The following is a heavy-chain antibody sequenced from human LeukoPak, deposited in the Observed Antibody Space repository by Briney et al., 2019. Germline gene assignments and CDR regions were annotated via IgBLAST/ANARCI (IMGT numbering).Heavy chain of an antibody. CDR1: RYSFTIYW. V-gene: IGHV5-51*01. CDR3: ARQKGVTGTDWFDP. CDR2: IYPGDSDT. J-gene: IGHJ5*02. D-gene: IGHD1-7*01. Sequence: GETLKISCKGSRYSFTIYWIGWVRQMPGKGLEWMGIIYPGDSDTRYSPSFQGQVTISADKSISTAYLQWSSLKASDTAMYYCARQKGVTGTDWFDPWGQGTLVTVSS.